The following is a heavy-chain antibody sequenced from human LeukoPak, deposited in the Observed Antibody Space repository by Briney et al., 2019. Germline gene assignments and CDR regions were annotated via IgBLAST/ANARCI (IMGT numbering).Heavy chain of an antibody. V-gene: IGHV3-7*05. J-gene: IGHJ4*02. Sequence: GGTLRLSCAPSGFPYRNSCMDWVPQTPGKGLDWVANIKPDGSEKYFVDSVKGRFTISRDNANKLLYLQMNSLRAEDTAVYYCARSLDHWGQGTLVTVSS. CDR3: ARSLDH. CDR2: IKPDGSEK. CDR1: GFPYRNSC.